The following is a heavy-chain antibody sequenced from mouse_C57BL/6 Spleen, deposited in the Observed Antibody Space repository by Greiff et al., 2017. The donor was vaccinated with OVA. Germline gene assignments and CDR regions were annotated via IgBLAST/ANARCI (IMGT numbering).Heavy chain of an antibody. CDR1: GYTFTSYW. J-gene: IGHJ2*01. CDR2: IDPSDSET. V-gene: IGHV1-52*01. Sequence: QVQLQQPGAELVRPGSSVKLSCKASGYTFTSYWMHWVKQRPIQGLEWIGNIDPSDSETHYNQKFKDKATLTVDKSSSTAYMQLSSRTSEDSAVYYCARYGNYGSYWGQGTTLTVSS. D-gene: IGHD2-1*01. CDR3: ARYGNYGSY.